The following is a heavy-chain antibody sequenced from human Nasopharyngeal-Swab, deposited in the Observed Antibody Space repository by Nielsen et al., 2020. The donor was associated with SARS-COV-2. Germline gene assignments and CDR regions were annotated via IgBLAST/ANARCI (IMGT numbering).Heavy chain of an antibody. D-gene: IGHD3-9*01. CDR1: GFTFSSYG. CDR2: ISYDGRNK. Sequence: GESLKISCAASGFTFSSYGMHWVRQGPGKGLEWVAVISYDGRNKYYADWVKGRFTISRDNSKNTLYLQMNSLRAEDTAVYYCAKEAGYSDILTGYYLSLGYGMDVWGQGTTVTVSS. CDR3: AKEAGYSDILTGYYLSLGYGMDV. V-gene: IGHV3-30*18. J-gene: IGHJ6*02.